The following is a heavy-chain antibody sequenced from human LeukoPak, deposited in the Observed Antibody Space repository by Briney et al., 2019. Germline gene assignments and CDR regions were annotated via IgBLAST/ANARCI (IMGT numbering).Heavy chain of an antibody. J-gene: IGHJ3*02. CDR3: ARPGYCGGDCSKDAFDI. D-gene: IGHD2-21*01. CDR1: GGSFSGYY. Sequence: TTSETLSLTCAVYGGSFSGYYWSWIRQPPGKGLEWIGEINHSGSTNYNPSLKSRVTISVDTSKNQFSLKLSSVTAADTAVYYCARPGYCGGDCSKDAFDIWGQGTMVTVSS. V-gene: IGHV4-34*01. CDR2: INHSGST.